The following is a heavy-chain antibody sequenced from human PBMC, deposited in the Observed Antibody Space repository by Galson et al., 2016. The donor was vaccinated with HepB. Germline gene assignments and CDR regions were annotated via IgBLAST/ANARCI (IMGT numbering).Heavy chain of an antibody. CDR3: ARGAGIAVVVWEDCYFDL. CDR1: GFTVSGTY. D-gene: IGHD2-21*01. CDR2: IYSDGTT. J-gene: IGHJ2*01. V-gene: IGHV3-66*01. Sequence: SLRLSCAASGFTVSGTYMSWVRQAPGKGLQWVSVIYSDGTTYYTHPVTGRFTLARDSAENTVFLQMNRLRTEDTALDYCARGAGIAVVVWEDCYFDLWGRGTLLTGSA.